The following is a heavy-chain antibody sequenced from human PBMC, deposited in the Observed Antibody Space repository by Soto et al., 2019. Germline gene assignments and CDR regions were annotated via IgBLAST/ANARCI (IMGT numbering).Heavy chain of an antibody. Sequence: SETLSLTCTVSGGSISSYYWSWIRQPPGKGLEWIGYIYYSGSTNYNPSLKSRVTISVDTSKNQFSLKLSSVTAADTAVYYCARGLGVTSNRFDPWGQGTLVTVSS. CDR1: GGSISSYY. J-gene: IGHJ5*02. CDR2: IYYSGST. V-gene: IGHV4-59*01. D-gene: IGHD4-17*01. CDR3: ARGLGVTSNRFDP.